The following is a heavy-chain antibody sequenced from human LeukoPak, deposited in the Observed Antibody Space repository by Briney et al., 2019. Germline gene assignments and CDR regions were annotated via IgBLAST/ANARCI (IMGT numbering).Heavy chain of an antibody. CDR3: ARVPTDYDILTGWGFYGMDV. V-gene: IGHV1-18*01. J-gene: IGHJ6*02. CDR2: ISAYNGNT. Sequence: ASVKVSCKASGYTFTSYGISWVRQAPGQGLEWMGWISAYNGNTNYAQKLQGRVTMTTDTSTSTAYMELRSLRSDDTAVYYCARVPTDYDILTGWGFYGMDVWGQGTTVTVSS. CDR1: GYTFTSYG. D-gene: IGHD3-9*01.